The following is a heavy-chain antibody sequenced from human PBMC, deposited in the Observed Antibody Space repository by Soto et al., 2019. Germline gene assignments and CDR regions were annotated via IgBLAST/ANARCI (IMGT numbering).Heavy chain of an antibody. CDR1: GGSISSSSYY. Sequence: SETLSLTCTVSGGSISSSSYYWGWIRQPPGKGLEWIGSIYYSGSTYYNPSLKSRVTISVDTSKNQFSLKLSSVTAADTAVYYCARGSPGSQWPFGELLFPPYYYYGMDVWGQGTTVTVSS. V-gene: IGHV4-39*01. CDR2: IYYSGST. D-gene: IGHD3-10*01. J-gene: IGHJ6*02. CDR3: ARGSPGSQWPFGELLFPPYYYYGMDV.